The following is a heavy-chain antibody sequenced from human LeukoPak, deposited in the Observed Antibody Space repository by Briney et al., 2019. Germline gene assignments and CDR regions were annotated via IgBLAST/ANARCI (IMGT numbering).Heavy chain of an antibody. V-gene: IGHV1-2*02. CDR2: INPNSGGT. Sequence: ASVKVSCKASGYTFTGYYMHWVRQAPGQGLEWMGWINPNSGGTNYAQKFQGRVTMTRDTSISTAYMELSRLRSDDTAVYYCAREGGEWPRWNAFDIWGQGTMVTVSS. D-gene: IGHD5-12*01. CDR3: AREGGEWPRWNAFDI. CDR1: GYTFTGYY. J-gene: IGHJ3*02.